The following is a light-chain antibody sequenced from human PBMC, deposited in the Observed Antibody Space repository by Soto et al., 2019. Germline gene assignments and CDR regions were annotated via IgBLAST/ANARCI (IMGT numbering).Light chain of an antibody. J-gene: IGKJ1*01. V-gene: IGKV3-20*01. CDR2: GAS. CDR1: QSVRSNF. CDR3: QRYDSLRT. Sequence: EIVLTQSPGPLSLSPGERATLSCRASQSVRSNFLAWYQQKPGQAPRLLIYGASNRATGIPDRFSGSGSGTDFTLTITRLEPEDFAMYYCQRYDSLRTFGQGTMGDI.